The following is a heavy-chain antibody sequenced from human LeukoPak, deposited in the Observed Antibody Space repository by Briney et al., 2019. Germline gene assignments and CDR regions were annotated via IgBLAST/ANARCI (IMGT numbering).Heavy chain of an antibody. V-gene: IGHV1-2*02. CDR1: GYTFTAYY. Sequence: GASVKVSCKASGYTFTAYYMHWVRQAPGQGLEWMGWINPNSGDTNYAQEFQGGVTMTRDTSINTAYMELSGLRSDDTAVYYCARDLTFPSGRGVYWGQGTLVTVSS. D-gene: IGHD6-25*01. J-gene: IGHJ4*02. CDR2: INPNSGDT. CDR3: ARDLTFPSGRGVY.